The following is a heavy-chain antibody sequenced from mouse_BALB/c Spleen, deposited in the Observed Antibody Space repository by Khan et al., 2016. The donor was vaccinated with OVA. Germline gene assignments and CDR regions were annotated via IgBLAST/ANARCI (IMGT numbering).Heavy chain of an antibody. Sequence: VQLQQPGPELMKPGASVKISCKASGYSFTSYYIHWVIQSHGKSLEWIGYIDPFSGGTTYNQKFKGKATLTVDKSSSTAYIHLSNMTSEDSAVYFCTRHGYVAWFTYWGQGTLVTVSA. J-gene: IGHJ3*01. CDR3: TRHGYVAWFTY. CDR2: IDPFSGGT. CDR1: GYSFTSYY. D-gene: IGHD2-2*01. V-gene: IGHV1S135*01.